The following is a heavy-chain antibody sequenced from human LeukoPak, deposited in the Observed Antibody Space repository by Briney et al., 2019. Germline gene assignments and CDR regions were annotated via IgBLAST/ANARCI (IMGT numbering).Heavy chain of an antibody. CDR2: IYYSGST. J-gene: IGHJ5*02. D-gene: IGHD3-3*02. V-gene: IGHV4-61*01. Sequence: SETLSLTCTVSGGSISSSSYYWGWIRQPPGKGLEWIGYIYYSGSTNYNPSLKSRVTISVDTSKNQFSLKLSSVTAADTAVYYCARDRSVLAPWGQGTLVTVSS. CDR3: ARDRSVLAP. CDR1: GGSISSSSYY.